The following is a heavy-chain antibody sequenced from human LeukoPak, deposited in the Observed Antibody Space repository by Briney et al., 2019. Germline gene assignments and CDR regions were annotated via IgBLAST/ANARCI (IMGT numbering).Heavy chain of an antibody. CDR3: ARSRGFYGSGSNFDY. D-gene: IGHD3-10*01. CDR1: GGTFSSYA. CDR2: IIPIFGTA. V-gene: IGHV1-69*05. Sequence: SVKVSCKASGGTFSSYAISWVRQAPGQGLEWMGGIIPIFGTANYAQKFQGRVTITTDESTSTAYMELSSLRSEDTAVYYCARSRGFYGSGSNFDYWGQGTLVTVSS. J-gene: IGHJ4*02.